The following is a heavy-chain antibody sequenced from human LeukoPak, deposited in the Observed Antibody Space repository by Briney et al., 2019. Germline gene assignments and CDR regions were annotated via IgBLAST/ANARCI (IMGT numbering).Heavy chain of an antibody. Sequence: GGSLRLSCAASGFTFSSYAMHWVRQAPGKGLEWVAVISYDGSNKYYADSVKGRFTISRDNSRNTLYLQMNSLRAEDTAVYYCASFDYWGQGTLVTVSS. J-gene: IGHJ4*02. CDR1: GFTFSSYA. CDR2: ISYDGSNK. CDR3: ASFDY. V-gene: IGHV3-30*04.